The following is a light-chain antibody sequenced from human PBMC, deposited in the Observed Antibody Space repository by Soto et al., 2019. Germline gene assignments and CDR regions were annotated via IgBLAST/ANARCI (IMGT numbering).Light chain of an antibody. CDR3: QQYYSTPYT. V-gene: IGKV1-39*01. CDR2: ATS. J-gene: IGKJ2*01. Sequence: DIQMTQSPSSLSAFVGDRVTITCRASQSISTYLNWYQQKPGMAPKLLIYATSNLQSGLPSRFRGPRVGAECTLTISSLQPDDFATDYFQQYYSTPYTLGQGTKVEIK. CDR1: QSISTY.